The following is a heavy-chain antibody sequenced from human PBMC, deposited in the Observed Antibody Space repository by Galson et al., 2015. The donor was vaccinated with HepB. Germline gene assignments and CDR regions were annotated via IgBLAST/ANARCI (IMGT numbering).Heavy chain of an antibody. CDR2: IKQDGSEK. CDR3: ARDLYIWGSYRSDAFDI. Sequence: SLRLSCAASGFTFSRYWMSWVRQAPGKGLEWVANIKQDGSEKYYVDSVKGRFTISRDNAKNSLYLQMNSLRAEDTAVYYCARDLYIWGSYRSDAFDIWGQGTMVTLSS. J-gene: IGHJ3*02. CDR1: GFTFSRYW. D-gene: IGHD3-16*02. V-gene: IGHV3-7*01.